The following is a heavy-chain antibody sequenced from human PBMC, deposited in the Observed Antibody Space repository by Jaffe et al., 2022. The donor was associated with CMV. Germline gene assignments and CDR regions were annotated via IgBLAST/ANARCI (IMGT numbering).Heavy chain of an antibody. V-gene: IGHV4-34*01. D-gene: IGHD2-8*01. CDR2: INHSGST. Sequence: QVQLQQWGAGLLKPSETLSLTCAVYGGSFSGYYWSWIRQPPGKGLEWIGEINHSGSTNYNPSLKSRVTISVDTSKNQFSLKLSSVTAADTAVYYCARAAETDGVYFDYWGQGTLVTVSS. J-gene: IGHJ4*02. CDR1: GGSFSGYY. CDR3: ARAAETDGVYFDY.